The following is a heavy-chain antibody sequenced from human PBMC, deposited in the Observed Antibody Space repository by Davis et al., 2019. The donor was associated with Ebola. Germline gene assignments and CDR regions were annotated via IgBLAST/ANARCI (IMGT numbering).Heavy chain of an antibody. CDR3: ARASIGDCSGDTCQFEGFDA. J-gene: IGHJ5*02. V-gene: IGHV4-59*11. Sequence: PSQTLSPTCTVSGGSISSHYWSWIRQSPGKGLEWIGYIYNTGSTNYKPSLKSRAIISLDRPKNQFSLNLSSGTTADTAVYYCARASIGDCSGDTCQFEGFDAWGQGTLVTVSS. CDR2: IYNTGST. CDR1: GGSISSHY. D-gene: IGHD2-15*01.